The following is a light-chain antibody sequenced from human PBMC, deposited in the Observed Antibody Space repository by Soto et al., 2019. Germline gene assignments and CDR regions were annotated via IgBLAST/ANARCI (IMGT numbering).Light chain of an antibody. CDR2: DAS. V-gene: IGKV3D-15*01. CDR3: QQFKNYPLT. Sequence: ERVMTQAPGTLSLSLGEXATVCCRASQSVSRNLAWYQQKPGQAPRTIIYDASNRATGIPARFSGSWSVTDCTLTISSLHPEDVAVYFCQQFKNYPLTLGQGTRLEIK. CDR1: QSVSRN. J-gene: IGKJ5*01.